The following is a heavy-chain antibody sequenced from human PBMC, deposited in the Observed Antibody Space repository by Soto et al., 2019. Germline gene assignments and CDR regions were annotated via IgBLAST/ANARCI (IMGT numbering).Heavy chain of an antibody. CDR1: GYTFTSYD. D-gene: IGHD2-2*01. CDR2: RNPNSGNT. Sequence: ASVKVSCKASGYTFTSYDINWVRQATGQGLEWMGWRNPNSGNTGYAQKFQGRVTMTRNTSISTAYMELSSLRSEDTAVYYCARGPGYCSSTSCLRSYYYYYYMDVWGKGTTVTVSS. V-gene: IGHV1-8*01. J-gene: IGHJ6*03. CDR3: ARGPGYCSSTSCLRSYYYYYYMDV.